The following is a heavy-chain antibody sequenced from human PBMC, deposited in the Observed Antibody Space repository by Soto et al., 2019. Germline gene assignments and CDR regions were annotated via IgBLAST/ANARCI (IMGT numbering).Heavy chain of an antibody. D-gene: IGHD3-16*02. J-gene: IGHJ4*02. CDR1: GGTFSSYA. CDR2: IIPIFGTA. CDR3: ARDCRHSSSSDPYDYVWGSYRWGVLDY. Sequence: QVQLVQSGAEVKKPGSSVKVSCKASGGTFSSYAISWVRQAPGQGLEWMGGIIPIFGTANYAQKFQGRVTITADESTSTGYMELSSLGSEDTAVYYCARDCRHSSSSDPYDYVWGSYRWGVLDYWGQGTLVTVSS. V-gene: IGHV1-69*01.